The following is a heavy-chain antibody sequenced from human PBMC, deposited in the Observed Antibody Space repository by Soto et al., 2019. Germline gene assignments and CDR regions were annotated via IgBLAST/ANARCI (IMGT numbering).Heavy chain of an antibody. Sequence: QVQLQESGPGLVKPSQTLSLSCTVSGGSLSSSNYYWGWIRQPPGKGLEWIGSIYYTGSTYYNPSLKSRTTMSVDASNNQFSLMLRSVTAADTAVYFCARQDCSTTSCRNWFDRWGQGTLVTVSS. V-gene: IGHV4-39*01. D-gene: IGHD2-2*01. J-gene: IGHJ5*02. CDR2: IYYTGST. CDR1: GGSLSSSNYY. CDR3: ARQDCSTTSCRNWFDR.